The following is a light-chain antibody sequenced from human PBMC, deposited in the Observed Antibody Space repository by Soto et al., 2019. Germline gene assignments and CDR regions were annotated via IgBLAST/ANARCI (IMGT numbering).Light chain of an antibody. CDR3: QQYYGTPFT. J-gene: IGKJ5*01. CDR2: WAS. V-gene: IGKV4-1*01. Sequence: DIVMTQSPDSLAVSLGEGAAINCKSSQSVLSSSNNRNYLAWYQQKPGQPPKLLIYWASTRESGVPDRFSGSGSGTDFTLTISSLQAEDVAVYYCQQYYGTPFTSGQGTRLEIK. CDR1: QSVLSSSNNRNY.